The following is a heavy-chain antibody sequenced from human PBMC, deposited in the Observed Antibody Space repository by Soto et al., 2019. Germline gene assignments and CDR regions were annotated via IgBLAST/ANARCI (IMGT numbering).Heavy chain of an antibody. D-gene: IGHD2-15*01. CDR3: AAAPRY. CDR1: GGSISNYY. CDR2: IYDSGST. V-gene: IGHV4-59*01. J-gene: IGHJ4*02. Sequence: QVQLQESGPGLVKPSETLSLTCTVSGGSISNYYWSWVRQPPGKGLEWIGYIYDSGSTNYNPSLKSRVTISVDTSKNQFSLMLTSLTAADTAVYYCAAAPRYWGQGTLVTVSS.